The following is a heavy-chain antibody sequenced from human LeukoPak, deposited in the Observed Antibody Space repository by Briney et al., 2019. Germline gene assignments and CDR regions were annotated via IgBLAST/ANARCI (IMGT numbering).Heavy chain of an antibody. CDR1: GFTFSSYA. D-gene: IGHD6-25*01. CDR3: EKDPTKVYSSASVNWFDP. CDR2: ISGSGGST. V-gene: IGHV3-23*01. Sequence: GGSLRLSCAASGFTFSSYAMSWVRQAPGKGLEWVSAISGSGGSTYYADSVKGRFTISRDNSKNTLYLQMNSLRAEDTAVYYCEKDPTKVYSSASVNWFDPWGQGTLVTVSS. J-gene: IGHJ5*02.